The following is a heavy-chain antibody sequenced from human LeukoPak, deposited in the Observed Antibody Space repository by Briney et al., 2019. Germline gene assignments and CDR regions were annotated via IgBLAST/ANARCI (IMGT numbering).Heavy chain of an antibody. J-gene: IGHJ4*02. D-gene: IGHD3-22*01. CDR1: GFTVSSNY. Sequence: GGSLRLSCAASGFTVSSNYMSWVRQAPGKGLEWVSVIYSGGSTYYADSVKGRLTIYRDNSKNTLYLQMNSLRAEDTAVYYCARDLPFDSSGYYYGGGFDFWGQGTLVTVSS. V-gene: IGHV3-66*01. CDR2: IYSGGST. CDR3: ARDLPFDSSGYYYGGGFDF.